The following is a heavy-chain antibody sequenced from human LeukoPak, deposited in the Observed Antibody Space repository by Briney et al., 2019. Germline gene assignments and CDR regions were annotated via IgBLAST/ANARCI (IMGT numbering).Heavy chain of an antibody. J-gene: IGHJ4*02. V-gene: IGHV4-61*01. CDR2: MHHSGST. CDR3: AGVRTAGTGPDC. Sequence: SETLSLTCTVSGASVTSGIYYWSWIRQPPGKGLEWIGFMHHSGSTSHHPSLQNRVTMSVDTSKNQLSLKLTSATAADTAMYFCAGVRTAGTGPDCWGQGTLVTVTS. CDR1: GASVTSGIYY. D-gene: IGHD6-13*01.